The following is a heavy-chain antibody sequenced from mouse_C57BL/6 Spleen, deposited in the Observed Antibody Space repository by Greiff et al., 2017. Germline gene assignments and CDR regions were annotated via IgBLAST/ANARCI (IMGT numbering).Heavy chain of an antibody. J-gene: IGHJ1*03. CDR3: ARNYGSSNRWYFDV. D-gene: IGHD1-1*01. V-gene: IGHV1-69*01. CDR1: GYTFTSSW. Sequence: QVQLQQPGAELVMPGASVKLSCKASGYTFTSSWMHWVKQRPGQGLEWIGEIDPSDSYTNYNQKFKGKSTLTVDKSSSTAYMQLSSLTSEDSAVYYCARNYGSSNRWYFDVWGTGTTVTVSS. CDR2: IDPSDSYT.